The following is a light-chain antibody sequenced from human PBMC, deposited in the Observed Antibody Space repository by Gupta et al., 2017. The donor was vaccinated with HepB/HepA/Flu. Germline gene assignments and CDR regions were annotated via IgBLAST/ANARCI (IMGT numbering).Light chain of an antibody. CDR1: QSISSY. Sequence: DIQMTQSPSSLSASVGDRVTITCRASQSISSYLNWYQQKPGKAPKLLIYAASSLQSGVPSRFSGSGSGTDFTLTISSLQPEDFAPYYCQQSYSTQVYTFGQGTKLEIK. CDR2: AAS. V-gene: IGKV1-39*01. CDR3: QQSYSTQVYT. J-gene: IGKJ2*01.